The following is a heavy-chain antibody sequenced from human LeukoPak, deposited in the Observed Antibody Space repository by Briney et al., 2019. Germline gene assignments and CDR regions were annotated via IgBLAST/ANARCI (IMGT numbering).Heavy chain of an antibody. CDR1: GSSFTSYW. D-gene: IGHD3-22*01. CDR2: IYPGDSDT. J-gene: IGHJ4*02. V-gene: IGHV5-51*01. Sequence: PGESLKISCQGSGSSFTSYWIGWVRQLPGKGLEWMGIIYPGDSDTRYSPSFQGQVTTSADKSISTAYLQWSSLKASDTAMYYCARQVPVVGYYDSSGYDYWGQGTLVTVSS. CDR3: ARQVPVVGYYDSSGYDY.